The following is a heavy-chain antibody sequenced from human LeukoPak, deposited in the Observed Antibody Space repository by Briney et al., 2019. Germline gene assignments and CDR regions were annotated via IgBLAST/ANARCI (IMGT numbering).Heavy chain of an antibody. Sequence: GASVKVPCKASGYTFTSYDINWVRQATGQGLEWMGWMNPNSGNTGYAQKFQGRVTITRNTSISTAYMELNSLRSEDTAVYYCARGNYYDSSGYIDYWGQGTLVTVSS. CDR3: ARGNYYDSSGYIDY. J-gene: IGHJ4*02. V-gene: IGHV1-8*03. CDR2: MNPNSGNT. D-gene: IGHD3-22*01. CDR1: GYTFTSYD.